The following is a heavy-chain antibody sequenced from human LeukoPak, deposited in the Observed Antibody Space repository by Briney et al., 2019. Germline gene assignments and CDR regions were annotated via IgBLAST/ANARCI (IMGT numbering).Heavy chain of an antibody. V-gene: IGHV4-31*03. CDR2: IYYSGST. CDR1: GGSLSSGGYY. CDR3: ARGTGIAARRGYFDY. D-gene: IGHD6-6*01. Sequence: SETLSLTCTVSGGSLSSGGYYWSWIRQHPGKGLEWIGYIYYSGSTYYNPSLKSRVAISVDTSKNQFSLKLSSVTAADTAVYYCARGTGIAARRGYFDYWGQGTLVTVSS. J-gene: IGHJ4*02.